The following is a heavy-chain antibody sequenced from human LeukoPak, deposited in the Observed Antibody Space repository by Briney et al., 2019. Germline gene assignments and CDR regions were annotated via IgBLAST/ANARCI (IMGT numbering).Heavy chain of an antibody. CDR3: AKADFWSD. J-gene: IGHJ4*02. V-gene: IGHV3-64*01. Sequence: GGSLRLSCAASGFTFSNYAIHWVRQAPGKGLEYVSAISSNGGSTYYANSVKGRFTISRDNSKNTLYLQMNSLRAEDTAVYYCAKADFWSDWGQGTLVTVSS. CDR1: GFTFSNYA. D-gene: IGHD3-3*01. CDR2: ISSNGGST.